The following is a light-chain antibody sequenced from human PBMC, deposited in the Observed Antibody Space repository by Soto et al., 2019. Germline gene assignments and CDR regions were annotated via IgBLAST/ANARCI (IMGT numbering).Light chain of an antibody. Sequence: QSVLTQPPSASGTPGQRVTISCSGSSSNIGGNTVNWYQQLPGTAPKLLIYSNNQRPSGVPDRFSGSKSGTSASLAISGLQSEDEADYYCAAWDDSLNGYVFGTGTKVTAL. J-gene: IGLJ1*01. CDR2: SNN. CDR1: SSNIGGNT. V-gene: IGLV1-44*01. CDR3: AAWDDSLNGYV.